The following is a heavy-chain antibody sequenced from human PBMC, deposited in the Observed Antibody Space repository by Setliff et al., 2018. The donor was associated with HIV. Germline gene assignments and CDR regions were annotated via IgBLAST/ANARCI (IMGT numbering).Heavy chain of an antibody. V-gene: IGHV5-51*01. Sequence: GESLKISCKGSGFSFTSYWIGWVRQMPGKGLEYMGFIYPGDSDTGYSPSFQGQVTISADMSITTAYLQWGSLEASDTAMYVSARTESSGWWTYNWFDPWGQGTLVTVSS. CDR2: IYPGDSDT. CDR3: ARTESSGWWTYNWFDP. J-gene: IGHJ5*02. CDR1: GFSFTSYW. D-gene: IGHD6-19*01.